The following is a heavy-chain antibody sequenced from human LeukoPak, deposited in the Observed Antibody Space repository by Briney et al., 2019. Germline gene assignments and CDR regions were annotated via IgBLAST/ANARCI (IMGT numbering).Heavy chain of an antibody. D-gene: IGHD4-17*01. CDR2: ISGSGATT. J-gene: IGHJ6*02. CDR3: ANDNYGDYKDYYYYGMDV. CDR1: GFTFSNYA. V-gene: IGHV3-23*01. Sequence: GGSLRLSCAASGFTFSNYAMTWVRQAPGKGLDWVSAISGSGATTYNADSVKGRFTISRDNSKNTLYLQMNSLRAEDTAVYYCANDNYGDYKDYYYYGMDVWGQGTTVTVSS.